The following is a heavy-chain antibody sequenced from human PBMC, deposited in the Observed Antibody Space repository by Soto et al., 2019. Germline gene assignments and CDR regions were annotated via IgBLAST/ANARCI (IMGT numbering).Heavy chain of an antibody. D-gene: IGHD4-17*01. V-gene: IGHV4-31*03. CDR1: GGSVSSAASY. J-gene: IGHJ5*02. CDR3: ARIVWYGEPACWFDP. Sequence: QVQLQESGPGLVKPAQTLSLTCTVSGGSVSSAASYWGWIRQHPGKGLEWIGNIYFTGSTYVNPSLTSRVTMSLDTSKNQFSLQLTSVAAADTAVYYCARIVWYGEPACWFDPWGQGTLVTVS. CDR2: IYFTGST.